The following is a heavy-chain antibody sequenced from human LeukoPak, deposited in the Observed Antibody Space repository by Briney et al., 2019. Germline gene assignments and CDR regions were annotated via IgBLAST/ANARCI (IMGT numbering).Heavy chain of an antibody. V-gene: IGHV3-9*01. D-gene: IGHD3-3*01. J-gene: IGHJ4*02. CDR1: GFIFDDYA. CDR2: ISWNSGSI. Sequence: GRSLRLSCAASGFIFDDYALHWVRQAPGKGLERVSGISWNSGSIGYADSVKGRFTISRDNAKNSLHLQMNSLRAEDTALYYCAKSPSRFLEWLLYYYFDYWGQGTLVTVSS. CDR3: AKSPSRFLEWLLYYYFDY.